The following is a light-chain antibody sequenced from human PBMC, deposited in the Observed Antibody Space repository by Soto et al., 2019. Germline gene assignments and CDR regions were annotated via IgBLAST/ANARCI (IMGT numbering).Light chain of an antibody. V-gene: IGLV2-14*03. J-gene: IGLJ2*01. Sequence: QSALTQPASVSGSPGQSITISCTGTSSDVGGYNYVSWYQHHPGKAPKLMIYDVINRPSGVSNRFSGSKSANTASLTTSGLQADDDADYYYSSYTSSSTNLHVFGGGTKLTVL. CDR1: SSDVGGYNY. CDR3: SSYTSSSTNLHV. CDR2: DVI.